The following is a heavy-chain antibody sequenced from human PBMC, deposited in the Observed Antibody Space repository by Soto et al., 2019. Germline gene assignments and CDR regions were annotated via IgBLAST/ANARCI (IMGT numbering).Heavy chain of an antibody. CDR1: GYSFTSYW. Sequence: GESLKISCKGSGYSFTSYWISWVRQMPGKGLEWMGRIDPSDSYTNYSPSFQGHVTISADKSISTAYLQWSSLKASDTAMYYCARLGGGDILTGQPDYWGQGTLVTLSS. J-gene: IGHJ4*02. CDR2: IDPSDSYT. CDR3: ARLGGGDILTGQPDY. D-gene: IGHD3-9*01. V-gene: IGHV5-10-1*01.